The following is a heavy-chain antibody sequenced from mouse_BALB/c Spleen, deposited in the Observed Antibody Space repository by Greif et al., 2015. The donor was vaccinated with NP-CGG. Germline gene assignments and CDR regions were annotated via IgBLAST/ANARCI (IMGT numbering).Heavy chain of an antibody. Sequence: EVKVEESGGGLVQPGGSRKLSCAASGFTFSSFGMHWVRQAPEKGLEWVAYISSGSSTICYADTVKGRFTISRDNPKNTLFLQMTSLRSEDTAMYYCARLFDYWGQGTTLTVSS. CDR2: ISSGSSTI. CDR3: ARLFDY. CDR1: GFTFSSFG. J-gene: IGHJ2*01. V-gene: IGHV5-17*02.